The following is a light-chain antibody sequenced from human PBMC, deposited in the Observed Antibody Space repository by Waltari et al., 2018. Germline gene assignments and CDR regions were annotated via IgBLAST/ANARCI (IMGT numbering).Light chain of an antibody. CDR2: TDN. V-gene: IGLV1-47*01. CDR1: SSNIGSNY. CDR3: AAWDDGLTGRV. J-gene: IGLJ3*02. Sequence: QSVLTQPSSASGTPGQRVTISCSGSSSNIGSNYVYWYQQLPGTAPKLLIHTDNRRPSGVPDRFSAAKSGASASLAISGLRSDDEADYYCAAWDDGLTGRVFGGGTKLTVL.